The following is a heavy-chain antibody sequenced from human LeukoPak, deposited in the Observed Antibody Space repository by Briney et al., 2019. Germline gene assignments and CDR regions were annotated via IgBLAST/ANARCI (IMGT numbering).Heavy chain of an antibody. D-gene: IGHD6-13*01. CDR1: GFTFSSYA. CDR3: AKGQPAYSSSWYRGAFDY. V-gene: IGHV3-23*01. J-gene: IGHJ4*02. CDR2: IGAGGTFT. Sequence: GGSLRLSCTASGFTFSSYAMNWVRQAPGKGLEWVSGIGAGGTFTYYADSVKGRFTISRDNSRNTLYLQMNRLRVEDTAVYYCAKGQPAYSSSWYRGAFDYWGQGTLVTVS.